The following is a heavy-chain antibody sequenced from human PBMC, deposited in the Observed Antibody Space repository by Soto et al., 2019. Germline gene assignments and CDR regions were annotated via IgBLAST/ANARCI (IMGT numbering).Heavy chain of an antibody. D-gene: IGHD1-1*01. V-gene: IGHV3-23*01. CDR2: ISGSGGTT. CDR3: AKCGTNCHLGGVDY. CDR1: GFTFSICA. J-gene: IGHJ4*02. Sequence: PGGSLRLSCAASGFTFSICAMSWVRQAPGKGLEWVSAISGSGGTTYYAESVKGRFTVSRDNSKNTLYLQVNSLRAEDTAVYYCAKCGTNCHLGGVDYWGQGTLVTVSS.